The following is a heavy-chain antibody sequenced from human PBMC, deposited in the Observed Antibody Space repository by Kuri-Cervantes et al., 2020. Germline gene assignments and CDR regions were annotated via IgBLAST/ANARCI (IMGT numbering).Heavy chain of an antibody. J-gene: IGHJ4*02. CDR1: GFTFSSYE. D-gene: IGHD5-12*01. Sequence: LSLTCAASGFTFSSYEMNRVRQAPGKGLEWVSYISGSGTTKYYADSVKGRFTISRDNAKNSLYLQMNSLRAEDTAVYYCARGYSGYDGGNYWGQGTLVTVSS. CDR3: ARGYSGYDGGNY. CDR2: ISGSGTTK. V-gene: IGHV3-48*03.